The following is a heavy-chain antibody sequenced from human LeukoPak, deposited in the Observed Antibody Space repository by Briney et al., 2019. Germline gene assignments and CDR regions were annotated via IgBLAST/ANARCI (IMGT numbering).Heavy chain of an antibody. CDR1: GFTFSICA. V-gene: IGHV3-23*01. CDR3: AKDIYTYGRRTIDY. Sequence: GGSLRLSCAASGFTFSICAMSWVRQAPGKGLEWVSTISGSGDYTYYADSVKGRFTISRDNSKNTLYLQMNSLRAEETAVYYGAKDIYTYGRRTIDYWGQGTLVTVSS. J-gene: IGHJ4*02. D-gene: IGHD5-18*01. CDR2: ISGSGDYT.